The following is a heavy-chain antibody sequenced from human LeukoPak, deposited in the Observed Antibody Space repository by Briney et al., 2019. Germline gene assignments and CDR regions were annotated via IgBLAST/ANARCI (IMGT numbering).Heavy chain of an antibody. CDR2: ISSSSSYI. Sequence: GGSLRLSCAASGFTFSSYSMNWVRQAPGKGLEWVSSISSSSSYIYYADSVKGRFTISRDNAKNSLYLQMNSLRAEDTAVYYCARDSEGIVGASDFDYWGQGTLVTVSS. CDR1: GFTFSSYS. CDR3: ARDSEGIVGASDFDY. J-gene: IGHJ4*02. V-gene: IGHV3-21*01. D-gene: IGHD1-26*01.